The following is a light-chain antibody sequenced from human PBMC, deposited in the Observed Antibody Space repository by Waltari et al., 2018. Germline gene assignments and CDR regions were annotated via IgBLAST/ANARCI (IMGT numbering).Light chain of an antibody. CDR3: QTGGHGTWV. CDR2: VNSDGSH. J-gene: IGLJ3*02. CDR1: RAHSSTV. Sequence: QLVLTQSPSASASLGASVKLTCTLSRAHSSTVIAWHPQQAEKGPRYLMKVNSDGSHSKGDKIPDRFSGSSSGAERYLTISNLQSEDEADYYCQTGGHGTWVFGGGTKLTVL. V-gene: IGLV4-69*01.